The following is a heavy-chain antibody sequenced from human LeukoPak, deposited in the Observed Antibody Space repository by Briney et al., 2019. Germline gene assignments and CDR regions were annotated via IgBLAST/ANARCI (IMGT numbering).Heavy chain of an antibody. V-gene: IGHV1-46*01. CDR2: INPSGGST. J-gene: IGHJ5*02. D-gene: IGHD1/OR15-1a*01. CDR1: GYTFTSYD. Sequence: GASVKVSCKASGYTFTSYDINWVRQAPGQGLEWMGIINPSGGSTSYAQKFQGRVTMTRDTSTSTVYMELSSLRSGDTAVYYCARDVAAGTNWFDPWGQGTLVTVSS. CDR3: ARDVAAGTNWFDP.